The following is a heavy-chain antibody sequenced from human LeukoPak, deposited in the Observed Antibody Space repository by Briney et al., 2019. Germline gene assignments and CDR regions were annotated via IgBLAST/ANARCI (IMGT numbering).Heavy chain of an antibody. D-gene: IGHD2-8*01. CDR3: ARNGLAANGYFDY. Sequence: PGGSLRLSCAASGFTFSSYEMNWVRQAPGKGLEWVSYISSSGTTINYSDSVKGRFTISRDNAKNSLYLQINSLRAEDTAVYYCARNGLAANGYFDYWGQGTLVTVSS. CDR2: ISSSGTTI. V-gene: IGHV3-48*03. J-gene: IGHJ4*02. CDR1: GFTFSSYE.